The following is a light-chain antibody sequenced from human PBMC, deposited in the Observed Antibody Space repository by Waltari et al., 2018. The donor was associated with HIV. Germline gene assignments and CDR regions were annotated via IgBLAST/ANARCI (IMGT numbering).Light chain of an antibody. CDR1: QTIRNY. Sequence: DIQMTQSPSSLSASVGDRVTITCRASQTIRNYLNWYQQKPGKAPKLLIYAASSLQSGVPSRFSGSGSGTDFTLTISSLQPEDSATYYCQQTYNTLLCTFGQGTKLEIK. J-gene: IGKJ2*02. CDR3: QQTYNTLLCT. V-gene: IGKV1-39*01. CDR2: AAS.